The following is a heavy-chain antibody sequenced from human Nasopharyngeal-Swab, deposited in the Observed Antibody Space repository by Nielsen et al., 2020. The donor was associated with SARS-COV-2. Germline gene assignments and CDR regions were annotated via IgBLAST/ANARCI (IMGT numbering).Heavy chain of an antibody. CDR3: ASDLSGRDDF. CDR1: GFTSSNYW. D-gene: IGHD6-19*01. J-gene: IGHJ4*02. CDR2: TDEYGTTI. Sequence: GESLKISCVASGFTSSNYWMHWVRQAPGKGLVWVSRTDEYGTTINYADSVKGRFAISRDNAKNTLYLQMNSLRADDTAMYYCASDLSGRDDFWGQGTLVTVAS. V-gene: IGHV3-74*01.